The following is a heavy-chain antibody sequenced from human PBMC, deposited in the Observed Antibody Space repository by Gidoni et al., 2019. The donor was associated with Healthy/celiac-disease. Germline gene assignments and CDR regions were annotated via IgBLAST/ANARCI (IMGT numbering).Heavy chain of an antibody. J-gene: IGHJ3*02. D-gene: IGHD2-15*01. CDR1: GFPFRSYA. CDR3: AKDLILTIVSDAFDI. CDR2: ISGSGGST. Sequence: EVQLLESGGGLVQPGGSLRLSCEASGFPFRSYAMSWVRQAPGKGLEWVSAISGSGGSTYYADSVKGRFTISRDNSKNTLYLQMNSLRAEDTAVYYCAKDLILTIVSDAFDIWGQGTMVTVSS. V-gene: IGHV3-23*01.